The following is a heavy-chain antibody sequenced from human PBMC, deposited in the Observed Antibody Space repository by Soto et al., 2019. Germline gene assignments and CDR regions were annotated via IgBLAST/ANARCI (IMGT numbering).Heavy chain of an antibody. CDR2: IYYSGST. V-gene: IGHV4-31*03. Sequence: SETLSLTCTVSGGSISSGGYYWSWIRQHPGKGLEWIGYIYYSGSTYYNPSLKSRVTISVDTSKNQFSLKLSSVTAADTAVYYCARGSYGQYFDYWGQGTLVTVS. D-gene: IGHD5-18*01. CDR3: ARGSYGQYFDY. J-gene: IGHJ4*02. CDR1: GGSISSGGYY.